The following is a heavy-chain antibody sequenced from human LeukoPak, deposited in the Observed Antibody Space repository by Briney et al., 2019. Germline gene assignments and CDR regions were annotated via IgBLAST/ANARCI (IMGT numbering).Heavy chain of an antibody. J-gene: IGHJ4*02. D-gene: IGHD6-19*01. Sequence: SETLSLTCTVSGGSISSYYWSWIRQPAGKGLEWIGRIYSSGSTNYNPSLKSRVTMSVDTSKNQFSLKLRSVTAADTAVYYCARSPGDSSGWYPLFDYWGQGTLVTVSS. CDR2: IYSSGST. CDR3: ARSPGDSSGWYPLFDY. CDR1: GGSISSYY. V-gene: IGHV4-4*07.